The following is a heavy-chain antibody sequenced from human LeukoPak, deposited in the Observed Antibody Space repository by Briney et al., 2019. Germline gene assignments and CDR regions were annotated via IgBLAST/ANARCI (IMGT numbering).Heavy chain of an antibody. Sequence: ASVKVSCKASGYTFTSYGISWVRQAPGQGLEWMGWINTNTGSPTYAQGFTGRFVFSLDTSVSTAYLQISSLKAEDTAVYYCARDSSGYSSGWHFDYWGQGTLVTVSS. CDR1: GYTFTSYG. CDR3: ARDSSGYSSGWHFDY. J-gene: IGHJ4*02. CDR2: INTNTGSP. V-gene: IGHV7-4-1*02. D-gene: IGHD6-19*01.